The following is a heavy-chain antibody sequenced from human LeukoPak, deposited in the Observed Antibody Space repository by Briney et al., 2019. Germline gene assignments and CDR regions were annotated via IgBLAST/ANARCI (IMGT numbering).Heavy chain of an antibody. CDR1: GYTFTAHY. CDR3: ARGRGTTMVRGVITNYFDL. V-gene: IGHV1-2*02. D-gene: IGHD3-10*01. J-gene: IGHJ2*01. CDR2: IDPNSGGT. Sequence: GASVKDSCRASGYTFTAHYIHWVRQAPGQGLEWMGWIDPNSGGTNYAQKFLGSVTMTGDTSINTAFMELSRLRSDDTAIYYCARGRGTTMVRGVITNYFDLWGRGSLVTVSS.